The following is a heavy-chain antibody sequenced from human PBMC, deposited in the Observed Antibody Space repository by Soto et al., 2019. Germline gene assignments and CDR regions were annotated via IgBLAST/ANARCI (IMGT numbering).Heavy chain of an antibody. CDR2: IYYSGST. J-gene: IGHJ4*02. V-gene: IGHV4-31*03. Sequence: SETLSLTCTVSGGSISSGGYYWSWIRQHPGKGLEWIRYIYYSGSTYYNPSLKSRVTISVDTSKNQFSLKLSSVTAADTAVYYCARVDTAMAVDYWGQGTLVTVSS. CDR1: GGSISSGGYY. D-gene: IGHD5-18*01. CDR3: ARVDTAMAVDY.